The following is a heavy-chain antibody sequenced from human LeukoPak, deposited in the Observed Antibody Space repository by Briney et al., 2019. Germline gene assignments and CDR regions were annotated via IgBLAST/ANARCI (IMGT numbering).Heavy chain of an antibody. CDR1: GFTFRSYG. J-gene: IGHJ4*02. Sequence: GRSLRLSCAASGFTFRSYGMHWVRQAPGKGLEWVAVISNDGRNKYYADSVKGRFTVSRDNSKNTVYLEMASLRVEDTAVYYCARGYQRPDYWGQGTLITVSS. V-gene: IGHV3-30*03. D-gene: IGHD2-2*01. CDR3: ARGYQRPDY. CDR2: ISNDGRNK.